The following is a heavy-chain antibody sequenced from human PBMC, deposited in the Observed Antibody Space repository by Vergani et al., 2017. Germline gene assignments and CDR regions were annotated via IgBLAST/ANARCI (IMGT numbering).Heavy chain of an antibody. CDR1: GFTFSSYG. V-gene: IGHV3-33*01. D-gene: IGHD1-20*01. CDR2: IWYDGSKK. Sequence: QVQLVESGGGVVQPGRSLRLSCAASGFTFSSYGMHWVRQAPGKGLEWVAVIWYDGSKKYYADSVKGRFTISRDNSKNTLYLQMNSLRAEDTAVYYCARDRITGTIDYWGQGTLVTVSS. CDR3: ARDRITGTIDY. J-gene: IGHJ4*02.